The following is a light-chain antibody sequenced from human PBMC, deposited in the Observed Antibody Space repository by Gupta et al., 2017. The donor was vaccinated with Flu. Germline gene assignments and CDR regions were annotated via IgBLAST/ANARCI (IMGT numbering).Light chain of an antibody. CDR1: PSDVGYYDY. V-gene: IGLV2-11*01. Sequence: QSALTQPRSVSGSPGQSVTIPCTGTPSDVGYYDYVSWYQQHPGKAPKLMIYAVTNRPSGVPDRFSGSKSGNTAYLTISGLQAEDEADYHCSSYAGSYTYVFGTGTRVTVL. CDR2: AVT. J-gene: IGLJ1*01. CDR3: SSYAGSYTYV.